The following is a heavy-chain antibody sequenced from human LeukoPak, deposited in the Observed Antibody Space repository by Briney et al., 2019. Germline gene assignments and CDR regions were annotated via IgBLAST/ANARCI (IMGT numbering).Heavy chain of an antibody. J-gene: IGHJ5*02. CDR2: IIPIFGTA. CDR3: ARSNSSGWYMGFSVNWFDP. D-gene: IGHD6-19*01. V-gene: IGHV1-69*13. CDR1: GYTLTELS. Sequence: SVKVSCKVSGYTLTELSMHWVRQAPGKGLEWMGGIIPIFGTANYAQKFQGRVTITADESTSTAYMELSSLRSEDTAVYCCARSNSSGWYMGFSVNWFDPWGQGTLVTVSS.